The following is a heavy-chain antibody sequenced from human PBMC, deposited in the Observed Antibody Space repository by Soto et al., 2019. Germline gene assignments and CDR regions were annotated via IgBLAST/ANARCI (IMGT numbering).Heavy chain of an antibody. J-gene: IGHJ4*02. D-gene: IGHD3-16*01. CDR2: LWFDGSRV. CDR1: GFTLSNIG. V-gene: IGHV3-33*01. CDR3: VRGRPKAVSTRPLFDL. Sequence: QVHLVESGGGVVQPGRSLRLSCAASGFTLSNIGMHWVRQAPGKGLEWVAVLWFDGSRVYYADSVKGRFTISRDNSENTLYLQMNSLGVDDTALYYCVRGRPKAVSTRPLFDLWGQGTLVTVSS.